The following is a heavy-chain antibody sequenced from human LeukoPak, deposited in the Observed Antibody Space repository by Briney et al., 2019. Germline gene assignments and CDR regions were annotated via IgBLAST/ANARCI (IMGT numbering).Heavy chain of an antibody. CDR1: GGSVGSDSYY. D-gene: IGHD4-23*01. V-gene: IGHV4-61*01. J-gene: IGHJ4*02. CDR3: ARDIAYGGNSLDY. CDR2: VYYSGSI. Sequence: PSETLSLTCTVSGGSVGSDSYYWSWIRQPPGKGLEWIGYVYYSGSINYNPSLKSRVTISVDTSKNQFSLKLSSVTAADTAVYYCARDIAYGGNSLDYWGQGTLVTVSS.